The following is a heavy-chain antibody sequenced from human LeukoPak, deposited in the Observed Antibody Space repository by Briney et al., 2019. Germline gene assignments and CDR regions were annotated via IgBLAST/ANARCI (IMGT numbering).Heavy chain of an antibody. Sequence: GGSLRLSCAASGFTFTSVWMHWFRQAPGRGLVWISRISTDGAITGYADSVKGRFTTSRDNAKNTLYLQMNSLRAEDTAVYYCARDRTTVTLFDYWGQGALVTASS. J-gene: IGHJ4*02. CDR3: ARDRTTVTLFDY. D-gene: IGHD4-17*01. CDR1: GFTFTSVW. V-gene: IGHV3-74*01. CDR2: ISTDGAIT.